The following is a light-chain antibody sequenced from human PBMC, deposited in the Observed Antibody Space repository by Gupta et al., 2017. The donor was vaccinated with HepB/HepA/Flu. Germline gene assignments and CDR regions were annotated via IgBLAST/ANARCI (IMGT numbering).Light chain of an antibody. V-gene: IGLV2-23*02. Sequence: QQASAFPSPGQSITISCTGTSSKVENYNFVAWYQQHPGKVPKLIIYEVNKRPSGVSNRFSGSKSGNTASLTISGLQAEDEADYYCCSCAGSSCVFGTETKVTVL. CDR2: EVN. CDR1: SSKVENYNF. J-gene: IGLJ1*01. CDR3: CSCAGSSCV.